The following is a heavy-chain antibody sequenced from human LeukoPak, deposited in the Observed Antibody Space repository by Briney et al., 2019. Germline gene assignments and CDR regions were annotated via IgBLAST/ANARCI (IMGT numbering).Heavy chain of an antibody. V-gene: IGHV4-34*01. CDR3: RSYYYYGTDV. CDR2: INHSGST. J-gene: IGHJ6*02. CDR1: GGSFSGYY. Sequence: PSETLSLTCAVYGGSFSGYYWSWIRQPPGKGLEWIGEINHSGSTNYNPSLKSRVTISVDTSKNQFSLKLSSVTAADTAVYYCRSYYYYGTDVWGQGTTVTVSS.